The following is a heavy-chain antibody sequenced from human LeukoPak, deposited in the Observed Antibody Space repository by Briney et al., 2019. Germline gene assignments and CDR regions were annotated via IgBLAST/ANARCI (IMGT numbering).Heavy chain of an antibody. Sequence: ASVTVSFKASVYTFTGYSMHWVRQAPGQGLEWMGWINPNSGGTNYAPKFQGRVTMTRDTSISTAYMELSSLRSDDTAVYYCVKEGIAAGSWGQGTLVIVSS. D-gene: IGHD6-13*01. V-gene: IGHV1-2*02. CDR2: INPNSGGT. CDR3: VKEGIAAGS. J-gene: IGHJ4*02. CDR1: VYTFTGYS.